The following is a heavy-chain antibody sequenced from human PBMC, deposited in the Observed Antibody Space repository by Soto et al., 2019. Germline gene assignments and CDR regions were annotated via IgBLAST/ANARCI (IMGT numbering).Heavy chain of an antibody. CDR2: IYYSGST. D-gene: IGHD4-4*01. V-gene: IGHV4-59*01. Sequence: PSETLSLTCTVSGGSIRSWYWSWIRQPPGKRLEWIGYIYYSGSTNYNPSLKSRVTISVDTSKNQFSLKLSSVTAADTAVYYCARRYGYSFDYWGQGTLVTVS. J-gene: IGHJ4*02. CDR1: GGSIRSWY. CDR3: ARRYGYSFDY.